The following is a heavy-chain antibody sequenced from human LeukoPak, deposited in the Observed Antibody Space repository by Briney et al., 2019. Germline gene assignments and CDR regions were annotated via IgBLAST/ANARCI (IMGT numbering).Heavy chain of an antibody. CDR2: IYYSGST. D-gene: IGHD6-13*01. Sequence: SETLSLTCTVSGGSISSYYWSCLRQPPGKGAEWIGYIYYSGSTNYNPSLKSRVTISVDTSKNQFSLKLSSVTAADTAVYYCARDNLRSSWYRGPLGMDVWGQGTTVTVSS. V-gene: IGHV4-59*01. J-gene: IGHJ6*02. CDR1: GGSISSYY. CDR3: ARDNLRSSWYRGPLGMDV.